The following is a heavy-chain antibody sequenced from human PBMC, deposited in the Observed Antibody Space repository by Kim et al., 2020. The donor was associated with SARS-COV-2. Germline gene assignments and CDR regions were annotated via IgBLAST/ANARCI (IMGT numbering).Heavy chain of an antibody. CDR1: GYTFTSYA. V-gene: IGHV1-3*01. J-gene: IGHJ4*02. CDR2: LNAGNGNT. CDR3: ARYPSKLLPPDY. Sequence: ASVKVSCKASGYTFTSYAMHWVRQAPGQRLEWMGWLNAGNGNTKYSQKFQGRVTITRDTSASTAYMELSSLRSEDTAVYYCARYPSKLLPPDYWGQGTLVTVSS. D-gene: IGHD1-7*01.